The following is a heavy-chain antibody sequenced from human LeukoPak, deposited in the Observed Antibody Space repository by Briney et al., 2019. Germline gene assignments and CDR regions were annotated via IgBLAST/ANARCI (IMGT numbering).Heavy chain of an antibody. CDR2: IYYSGST. CDR1: GGSISSSSYY. Sequence: SETLSLTCTVSGGSISSSSYYWGWIRQPPGKGLEWIGSIYYSGSTYYNPSLKSRVTISVDTSKNQFSLKLSSVTAADTAVYYCARQGWLREGGFDYWGQGTLVTVSS. CDR3: ARQGWLREGGFDY. D-gene: IGHD5-12*01. V-gene: IGHV4-39*01. J-gene: IGHJ4*02.